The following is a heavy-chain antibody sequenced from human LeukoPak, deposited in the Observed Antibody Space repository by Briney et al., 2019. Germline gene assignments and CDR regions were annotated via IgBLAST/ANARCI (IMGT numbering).Heavy chain of an antibody. Sequence: GGSLRLSCAASGFTFSSYSMNWVRQAPGKGLEWVSYISSSSSTIYYADSVKGRFTISRDNAKNSLYLQMNSLRAEDTAVYYCARAYMGDTYYYDSSGYYGGYYFDYWGQGTLVTVSS. J-gene: IGHJ4*02. CDR2: ISSSSSTI. V-gene: IGHV3-48*04. CDR1: GFTFSSYS. CDR3: ARAYMGDTYYYDSSGYYGGYYFDY. D-gene: IGHD3-22*01.